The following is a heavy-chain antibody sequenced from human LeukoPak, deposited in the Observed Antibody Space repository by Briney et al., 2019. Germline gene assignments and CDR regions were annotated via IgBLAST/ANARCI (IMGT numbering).Heavy chain of an antibody. J-gene: IGHJ5*02. CDR3: ARGHQLRWFDP. V-gene: IGHV3-21*01. Sequence: PGGSLRPSCAASGFTFSSYSMNWVRQAPGKGLEWVSSISSSSSYIYYADSVKGRFTISRDNAKNSLYLQMNSLRAEDTAVYYCARGHQLRWFDPWGQGTLVTVSS. CDR2: ISSSSSYI. D-gene: IGHD2-2*01. CDR1: GFTFSSYS.